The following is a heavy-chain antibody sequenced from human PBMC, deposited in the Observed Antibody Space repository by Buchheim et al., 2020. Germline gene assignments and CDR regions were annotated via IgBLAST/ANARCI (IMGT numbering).Heavy chain of an antibody. Sequence: QVQLVESGGGLVKPGGSLRLSCAASGFTFSDYYMSWIRQAPGKGLEWFSYINSGSSYTNYADSVKGRFTISSDNAKNSLYLPMNSLRAEDTAVYYCAGWVDMATGDYWGQGTL. CDR1: GFTFSDYY. J-gene: IGHJ4*02. CDR3: AGWVDMATGDY. D-gene: IGHD5-24*01. V-gene: IGHV3-11*06. CDR2: INSGSSYT.